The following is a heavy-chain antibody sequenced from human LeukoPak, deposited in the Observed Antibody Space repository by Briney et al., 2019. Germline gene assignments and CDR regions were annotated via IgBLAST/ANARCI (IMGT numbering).Heavy chain of an antibody. Sequence: GSLRLSCAASGFTFSSYAMSWVRQAPGKGLEWVSSISCSGGSTYYADSVKGRFTISRDNSKITLYLQMNSLRAEDTAVYYCAKDPNTYYYDTSGYYFHYWGQGTLVTVSS. D-gene: IGHD3-22*01. J-gene: IGHJ4*02. V-gene: IGHV3-23*01. CDR1: GFTFSSYA. CDR3: AKDPNTYYYDTSGYYFHY. CDR2: ISCSGGST.